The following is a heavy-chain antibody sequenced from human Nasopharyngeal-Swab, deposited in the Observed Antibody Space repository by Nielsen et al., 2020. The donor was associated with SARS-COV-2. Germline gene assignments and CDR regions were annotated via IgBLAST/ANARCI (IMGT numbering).Heavy chain of an antibody. CDR1: GFTFSNAW. CDR3: TTASKLLWFGMDV. Sequence: GGSLQISCAASGFTFSNAWMSWVRQAPGKGLEWVGRIKSKTDGGTTDYAAPVKGRFTISRDDSKNTLYLQMNSLKTEDTAVYYCTTASKLLWFGMDVWGQGTTVTVSS. V-gene: IGHV3-15*01. CDR2: IKSKTDGGTT. D-gene: IGHD3-10*01. J-gene: IGHJ6*02.